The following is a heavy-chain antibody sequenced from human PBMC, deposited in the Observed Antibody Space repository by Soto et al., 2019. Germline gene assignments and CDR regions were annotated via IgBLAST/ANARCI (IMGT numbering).Heavy chain of an antibody. CDR1: GGTFSSYT. CDR3: ARGIISRGKYTGYCSSTSCLAYFDY. J-gene: IGHJ4*02. D-gene: IGHD2-2*01. CDR2: IIPILGIA. V-gene: IGHV1-69*02. Sequence: SVKVSCKASGGTFSSYTISWVRQAPGQGLEWMGRIIPILGIANYAQKFQGRATITADKSTSTAYMELSSLRSEDTAVYYCARGIISRGKYTGYCSSTSCLAYFDYWGQGTLVTVSS.